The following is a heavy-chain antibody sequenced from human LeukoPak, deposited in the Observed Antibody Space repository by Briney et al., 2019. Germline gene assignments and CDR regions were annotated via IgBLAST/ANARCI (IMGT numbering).Heavy chain of an antibody. CDR2: IYSGGST. J-gene: IGHJ6*02. D-gene: IGHD3-22*01. CDR1: GFTVSSNY. CDR3: ARDTRNYYDSSGRNYYGMDV. V-gene: IGHV3-66*01. Sequence: GGSLRLSCAASGFTVSSNYMSWVRQAPGKGLEWVSVIYSGGSTYYADSVKGRFTISRDNSKNTLYLQMNSLRAEDTAVYYCARDTRNYYDSSGRNYYGMDVWGQGTTVTVSS.